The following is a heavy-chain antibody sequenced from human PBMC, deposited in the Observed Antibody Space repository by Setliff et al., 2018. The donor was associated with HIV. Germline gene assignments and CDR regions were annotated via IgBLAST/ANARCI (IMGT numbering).Heavy chain of an antibody. D-gene: IGHD3-9*01. CDR1: GGSISSTSHY. CDR2: IFTSGSA. CDR3: ARAFYGISAGYYYFDV. V-gene: IGHV4-61*02. Sequence: SETLSLTCTVSGGSISSTSHYWTWIRQPAEKGLEWLGRIFTSGSASYNPSLESRVTFSVDTSKNQFAPKLTSVTAADTAVYYCARAFYGISAGYYYFDVWGQGALVTVSS. J-gene: IGHJ4*01.